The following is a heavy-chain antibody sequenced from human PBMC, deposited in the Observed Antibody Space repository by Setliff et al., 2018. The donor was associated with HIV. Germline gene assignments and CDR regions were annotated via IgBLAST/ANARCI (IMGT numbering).Heavy chain of an antibody. V-gene: IGHV5-51*01. D-gene: IGHD4-17*01. CDR1: GYSFPTYW. CDR2: IYPDDSDT. J-gene: IGHJ1*01. Sequence: GESLKISCKGSGYSFPTYWIGWVRQMPGKGLEWMGIIYPDDSDTRYSPSFQGQVTISADKSTSTAYVQWSSLKASDTAIYYCARVVGSNGDFNFKHWGQGTLVTV. CDR3: ARVVGSNGDFNFKH.